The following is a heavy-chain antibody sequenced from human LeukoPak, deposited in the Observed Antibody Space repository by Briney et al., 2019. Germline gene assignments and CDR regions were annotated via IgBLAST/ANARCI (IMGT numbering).Heavy chain of an antibody. D-gene: IGHD3-9*01. V-gene: IGHV5-10-1*01. CDR2: IDPSDSYN. J-gene: IGHJ4*02. CDR3: ARHTYYDILTGYWESPYYFDY. CDR1: GYSFTSYW. Sequence: GESLKISCKGSGYSFTSYWISWVRQMPGKGLEWMGRIDPSDSYNNYSPSFQGHVTISADKSISTAYLQWSSLKASDTAMYYCARHTYYDILTGYWESPYYFDYWGQGTLVTVSS.